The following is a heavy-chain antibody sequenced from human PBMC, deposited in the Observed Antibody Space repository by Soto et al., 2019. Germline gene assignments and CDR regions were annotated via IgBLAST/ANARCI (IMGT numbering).Heavy chain of an antibody. V-gene: IGHV4-30-2*01. D-gene: IGHD3-16*01. Sequence: PSETLSLTCTVSGGSISSGGYSWSWIRQPPGKGLEWIGYIYHDGRTSYNPSLEGRVTISLDRSKNQLSLKLTSVTAADTAVYHCASGGSFTWSDPWGPGNLGTVSS. CDR3: ASGGSFTWSDP. CDR1: GGSISSGGYS. CDR2: IYHDGRT. J-gene: IGHJ5*02.